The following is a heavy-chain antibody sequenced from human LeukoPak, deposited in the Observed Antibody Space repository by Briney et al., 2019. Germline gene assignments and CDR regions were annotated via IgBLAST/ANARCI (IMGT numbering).Heavy chain of an antibody. J-gene: IGHJ4*02. Sequence: PGGSLRLSCAASGFTFSSYAMSWVRQAAGKGLEWVSAISGSGGSTYYADSVKGRFTISRDNSKNTLYLQMNSLRAEDTAVYYCAKVRNFGYSYGYFDYWGQGTLVTASS. D-gene: IGHD5-18*01. CDR1: GFTFSSYA. CDR3: AKVRNFGYSYGYFDY. CDR2: ISGSGGST. V-gene: IGHV3-23*01.